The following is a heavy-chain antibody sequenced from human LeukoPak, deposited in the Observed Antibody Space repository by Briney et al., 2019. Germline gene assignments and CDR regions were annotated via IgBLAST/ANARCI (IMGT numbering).Heavy chain of an antibody. Sequence: GGSLRLSCTVSGFIVSSNSMSWVRQAPGKGLEWVSFIFTDNTHYSDSVKGRFTISRDNSKNTLYLQMNSLRAEDTAVYYCARRAGAYSHPYDYWGQGTLVTVSS. CDR1: GFIVSSNS. D-gene: IGHD4/OR15-4a*01. CDR3: ARRAGAYSHPYDY. CDR2: IFTDNT. V-gene: IGHV3-53*01. J-gene: IGHJ4*02.